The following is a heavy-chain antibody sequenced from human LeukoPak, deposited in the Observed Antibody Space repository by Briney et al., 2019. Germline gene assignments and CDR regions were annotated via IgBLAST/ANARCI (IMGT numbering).Heavy chain of an antibody. CDR2: IYHSGST. D-gene: IGHD1-26*01. CDR3: ASGGLYSGRYYRFDH. CDR1: GDSISSGGYS. Sequence: SETLSLTCAVSGDSISSGGYSWSWIRQPPGKGLEWIGNIYHSGSTYYNPSLESRVTISVDTSKNQFSLKLSSVTAADTAVCYCASGGLYSGRYYRFDHWGQGTLVTVSS. V-gene: IGHV4-30-2*01. J-gene: IGHJ4*02.